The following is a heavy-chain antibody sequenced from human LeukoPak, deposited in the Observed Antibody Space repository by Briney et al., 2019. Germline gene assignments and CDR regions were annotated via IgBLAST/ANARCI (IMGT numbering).Heavy chain of an antibody. V-gene: IGHV3-49*04. CDR2: IRSKAYGGTA. CDR3: TRENWIGDSSGYHDY. D-gene: IGHD3-22*01. CDR1: GFTFGDYA. J-gene: IGHJ4*02. Sequence: PGRSLRLSCTASGFTFGDYAMSWVRQAPGMGREWVGFIRSKAYGGTAGYAASVTDRFTLSRDDSKSIAYLQMNSLKTEDTAVYYCTRENWIGDSSGYHDYWGQAALVTVSS.